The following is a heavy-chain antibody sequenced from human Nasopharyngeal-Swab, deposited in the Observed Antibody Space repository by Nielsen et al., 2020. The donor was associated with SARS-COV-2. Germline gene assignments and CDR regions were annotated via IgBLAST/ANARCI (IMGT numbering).Heavy chain of an antibody. CDR3: AREQWLAKYYYYYGMDV. V-gene: IGHV1-69*13. J-gene: IGHJ6*02. CDR1: GGTFSSYA. CDR2: IIPIFGTA. D-gene: IGHD6-19*01. Sequence: SVKVSCKASGGTFSSYAISWVRQAPGQGLEWMRGIIPIFGTANYAQKFQGRVTITADESTSTAYMELSSLRSEDTAVYYCAREQWLAKYYYYYGMDVWGQGTTVTVSS.